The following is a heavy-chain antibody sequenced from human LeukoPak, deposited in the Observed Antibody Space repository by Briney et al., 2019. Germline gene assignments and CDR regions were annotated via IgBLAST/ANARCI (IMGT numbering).Heavy chain of an antibody. V-gene: IGHV1-18*01. CDR2: IIAHNGKT. CDR3: ARRDSGTXXGDY. Sequence: ASVKVSCKTSGYTFTNHGVTWVRQAPGQGLEWMGWIIAHNGKTNYAQNLQGRVTMTTDTSTSTAYMEMRNLISDDTAVYYCARRDSGTXXGDYWGQGXXVTVSS. CDR1: GYTFTNHG. J-gene: IGHJ4*02. D-gene: IGHD1-26*01.